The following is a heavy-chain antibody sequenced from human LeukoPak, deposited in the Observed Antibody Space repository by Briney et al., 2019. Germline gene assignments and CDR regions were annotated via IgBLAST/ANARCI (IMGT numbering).Heavy chain of an antibody. J-gene: IGHJ4*02. Sequence: SETLSLTCNVSGASMSSNYWSWIRQPPGKGLEWIGYIYHSGNTNYSPTLESRVTMSVDESKNQYSLRVHFVSAADTAVYYCASTRRAAVAGRFDSWGQGTLVTVSS. D-gene: IGHD6-19*01. CDR3: ASTRRAAVAGRFDS. V-gene: IGHV4-4*09. CDR1: GASMSSNY. CDR2: IYHSGNT.